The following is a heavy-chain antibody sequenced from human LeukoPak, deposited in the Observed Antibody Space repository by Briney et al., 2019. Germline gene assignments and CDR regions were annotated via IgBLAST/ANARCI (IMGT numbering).Heavy chain of an antibody. CDR1: GGTFSSYT. CDR2: IIPILGIA. J-gene: IGHJ4*02. D-gene: IGHD5-24*01. CDR3: ARDSNVEMVTILPDY. V-gene: IGHV1-69*04. Sequence: GASVKVSCKASGGTFSSYTISWVRQAPGQGLEWMGRIIPILGIANYAQKFQGRVTITADKSTSTAYMELSSLRSEDTAVYYCARDSNVEMVTILPDYWGQGTLVAVSS.